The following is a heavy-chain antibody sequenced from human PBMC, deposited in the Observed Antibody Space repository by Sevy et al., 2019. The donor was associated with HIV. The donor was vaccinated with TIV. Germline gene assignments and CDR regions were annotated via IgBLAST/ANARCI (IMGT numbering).Heavy chain of an antibody. J-gene: IGHJ6*02. D-gene: IGHD3-16*02. Sequence: GGSLRLSCAASGFPFSTYGMHWVRQAPGKGLEWVAVIWYDGSNRYYVDSVKGRFTISRDDSKNTVYLQMNSLRAEETAVYYCARDDRLGESSFDYYYGMDVWGQGTTVTVSS. CDR3: ARDDRLGESSFDYYYGMDV. V-gene: IGHV3-33*01. CDR2: IWYDGSNR. CDR1: GFPFSTYG.